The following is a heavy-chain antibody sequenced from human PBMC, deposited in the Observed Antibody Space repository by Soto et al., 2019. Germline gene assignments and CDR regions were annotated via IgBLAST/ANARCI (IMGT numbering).Heavy chain of an antibody. CDR2: ISYDGSNK. J-gene: IGHJ5*02. D-gene: IGHD3-22*01. V-gene: IGHV3-30*18. CDR3: AKPPLDYYDSSAP. Sequence: GGSLRLSCATSEFTFSRYGMHWVRQAPGKGLEWVEVISYDGSNKYYADSVQGRFTISRDNSKNTLYLQMNSLRAEDTAVYYCAKPPLDYYDSSAPWGQGTLVTVSS. CDR1: EFTFSRYG.